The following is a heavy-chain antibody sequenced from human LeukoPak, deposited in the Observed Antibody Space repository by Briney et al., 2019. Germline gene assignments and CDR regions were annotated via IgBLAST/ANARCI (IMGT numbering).Heavy chain of an antibody. V-gene: IGHV4-59*01. D-gene: IGHD1-26*01. CDR2: IYYTGSI. Sequence: SETLSLTCIVSGGSISSYYWSWIRQPPGKGLEWIGYIYYTGSINYNPSLKSRVTISVDTSKNQFSLRLSSVTAADTAMYYCARGGGSFVPYFDYWGQGTQVTVSS. CDR1: GGSISSYY. CDR3: ARGGGSFVPYFDY. J-gene: IGHJ4*02.